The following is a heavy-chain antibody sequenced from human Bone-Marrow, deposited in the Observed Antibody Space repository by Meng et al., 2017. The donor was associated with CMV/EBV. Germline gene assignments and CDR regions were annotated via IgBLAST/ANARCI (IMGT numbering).Heavy chain of an antibody. CDR1: GYSFTDFG. D-gene: IGHD4-23*01. J-gene: IGHJ4*02. V-gene: IGHV1-18*01. CDR2: ISAYNGQK. Sequence: ASVKVSCKASGYSFTDFGVSWVRQAPGQGLEWMGWISAYNGQKNYAQKFQGRVTMTTDTSTNTAYMDLRSLRSDDTAVYYCVRDLGSTPAIFCEYWGQGNLINVAS. CDR3: VRDLGSTPAIFCEY.